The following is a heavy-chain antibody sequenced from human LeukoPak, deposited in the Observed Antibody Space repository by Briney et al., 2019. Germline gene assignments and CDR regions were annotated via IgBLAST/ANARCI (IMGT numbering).Heavy chain of an antibody. CDR2: INQDGSEK. Sequence: GGSLRLSCAASGFTFSGYWMSWVRQAPGRGLEWVANINQDGSEKYYVDPVKGRFTISRDNAKNSLFLQMGSLRVEDTAVYYCARESTAGYNSSWYGFRNWGQGTLVSVSS. J-gene: IGHJ1*01. V-gene: IGHV3-7*01. CDR3: ARESTAGYNSSWYGFRN. CDR1: GFTFSGYW. D-gene: IGHD6-13*01.